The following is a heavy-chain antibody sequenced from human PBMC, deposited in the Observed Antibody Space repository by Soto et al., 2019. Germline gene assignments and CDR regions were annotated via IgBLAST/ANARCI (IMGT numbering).Heavy chain of an antibody. CDR3: ARDPVYDSSGYYYNWFDP. D-gene: IGHD3-22*01. J-gene: IGHJ5*02. CDR2: IIPILGIA. V-gene: IGHV1-69*04. CDR1: GGTFSSYT. Sequence: SVKVSCKASGGTFSSYTISWVRQAPGQGLEWMGRIIPILGIANYAQKFQGRVTITADKSTSTAYMELSSLRSEDTAVYYCARDPVYDSSGYYYNWFDPWGQGTLVTVSS.